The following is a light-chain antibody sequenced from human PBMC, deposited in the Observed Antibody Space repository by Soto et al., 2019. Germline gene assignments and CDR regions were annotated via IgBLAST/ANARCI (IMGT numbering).Light chain of an antibody. CDR2: GSS. CDR3: QQYSNWPPAIT. J-gene: IGKJ5*01. Sequence: EIVLTQSPATLSVSPGERATLSCRAIETVSTNLAWFQRKAGQPPRLLICGSSTRATGVPDRFSGSGSGTEFALIISSLQSEDVAVYYCQQYSNWPPAITFGQGTRLEIK. V-gene: IGKV3-15*01. CDR1: ETVSTN.